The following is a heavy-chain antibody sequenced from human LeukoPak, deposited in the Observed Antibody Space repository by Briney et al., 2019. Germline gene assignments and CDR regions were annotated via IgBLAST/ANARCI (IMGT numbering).Heavy chain of an antibody. V-gene: IGHV4-59*01. D-gene: IGHD6-13*01. Sequence: PSETLSLTCTVSGVSISSYYWSWVRQPPGKGLEGVGYIYYSGSTNYNPSLKSRVTISVDTSKNQFSLKLSSVTAADTAVYYCARDLSIAAAADYYYYGMDAWGKGTTVTVSS. CDR1: GVSISSYY. CDR2: IYYSGST. J-gene: IGHJ6*04. CDR3: ARDLSIAAAADYYYYGMDA.